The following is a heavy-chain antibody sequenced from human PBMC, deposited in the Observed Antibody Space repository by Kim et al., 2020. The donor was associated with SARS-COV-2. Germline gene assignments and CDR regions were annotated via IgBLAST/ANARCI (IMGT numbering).Heavy chain of an antibody. J-gene: IGHJ4*02. Sequence: ASVKVSCKASGYTFTGYYMHWVRQAPGQGLEWMGRINPNSGGTNYAQKFQGRVTMTRDTSISTAYMELSRLRSDDTAVYYCARGPASERWLRHQNLFDYWGQGTLVTVSS. CDR1: GYTFTGYY. D-gene: IGHD5-12*01. CDR3: ARGPASERWLRHQNLFDY. CDR2: INPNSGGT. V-gene: IGHV1-2*06.